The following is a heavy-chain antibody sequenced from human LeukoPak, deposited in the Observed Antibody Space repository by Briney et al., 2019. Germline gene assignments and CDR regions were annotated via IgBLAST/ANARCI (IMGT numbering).Heavy chain of an antibody. CDR1: GGSISSSSYY. Sequence: SETLSLTCTVSGGSISSSSYYWGWIRQPPGKGLEWIGSIYYSGSTYYNPSLKSRVTISVDTSKNQFSLKLSSVTAADTAVYYCARAVWAVGHMDVWGKGTAVTVSS. D-gene: IGHD1-26*01. CDR3: ARAVWAVGHMDV. V-gene: IGHV4-39*07. J-gene: IGHJ6*03. CDR2: IYYSGST.